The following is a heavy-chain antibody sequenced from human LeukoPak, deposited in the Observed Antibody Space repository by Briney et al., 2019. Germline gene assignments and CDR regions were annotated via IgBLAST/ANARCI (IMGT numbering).Heavy chain of an antibody. V-gene: IGHV4-30-4*08. CDR3: ARGEAVNLLHY. J-gene: IGHJ4*02. D-gene: IGHD6-19*01. CDR2: IYYSGST. CDR1: GGSISSGDYY. Sequence: SQTLSPTCTVPGGSISSGDYYWSWIRQPPGKGLEWIGYIYYSGSTYYNPSLKSRVTISVDTSKNQFSLKLSSVTAADTAVYYCARGEAVNLLHYWGQGTLVTVSS.